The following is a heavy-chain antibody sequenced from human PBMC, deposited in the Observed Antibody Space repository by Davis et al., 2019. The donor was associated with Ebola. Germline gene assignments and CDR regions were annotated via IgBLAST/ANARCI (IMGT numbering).Heavy chain of an antibody. CDR2: INGGNGDT. Sequence: ASVKVSCKTSGYIFTHYSIHWVRQAPGEGLEWVGWINGGNGDTKCSQKFQGRVTFTRDASASTAYMELSSLRSEDTAMYYCARDEDVWGQGTTVTVSS. CDR3: ARDEDV. V-gene: IGHV1-3*01. J-gene: IGHJ6*02. CDR1: GYIFTHYS.